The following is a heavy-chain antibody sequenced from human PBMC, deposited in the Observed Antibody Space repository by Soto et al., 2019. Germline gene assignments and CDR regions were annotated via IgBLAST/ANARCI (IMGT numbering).Heavy chain of an antibody. D-gene: IGHD2-2*01. Sequence: QVQLVQSGAEVKKPGASVKVSCKASGYTFTSYXXXXXXXXXXXXLEWMGWIKARNGNTKHSKKFQVRVTITRDTSASTAYMELSSLRSEDTAVYYCARDEVLPAAMYWFDPWGQGTLVTVSS. CDR3: ARDEVLPAAMYWFDP. V-gene: IGHV1-3*01. CDR2: IKARNGNT. J-gene: IGHJ5*02. CDR1: GYTFTSYX.